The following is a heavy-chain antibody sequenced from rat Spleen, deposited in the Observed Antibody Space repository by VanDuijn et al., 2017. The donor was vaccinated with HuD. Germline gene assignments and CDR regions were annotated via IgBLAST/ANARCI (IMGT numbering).Heavy chain of an antibody. CDR2: ISTSGGST. V-gene: IGHV5-27*01. J-gene: IGHJ2*01. CDR1: GFTFSDYY. D-gene: IGHD1-12*02. Sequence: EVQLVESDGGLVQPGRTLKLSCAGSGFTFSDYYMAWFRQAPTKGLEWVATISTSGGSTYYRDSVKGRFTISRDNAKSTLYLQMNSLTSEDTATYYCTRAIDGTYYYFDYWGQGVMVTVSS. CDR3: TRAIDGTYYYFDY.